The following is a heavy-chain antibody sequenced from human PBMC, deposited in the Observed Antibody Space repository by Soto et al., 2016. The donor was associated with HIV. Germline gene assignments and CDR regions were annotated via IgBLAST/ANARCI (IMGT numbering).Heavy chain of an antibody. CDR2: IYHSGST. CDR1: GYSISSGYY. D-gene: IGHD5-12*01. J-gene: IGHJ2*01. Sequence: QVQLQESGPGLVKPSETLSLTCAVSGYSISSGYYWGWIRQPPGKGLEWIGSIYHSGSTYYNPSLKSRVTISVDTSKNQFSLKLSSVTAADTAVYYCARVRRDGYNGGYFDLWGRGTLVTVSS. CDR3: ARVRRDGYNGGYFDL. V-gene: IGHV4-38-2*01.